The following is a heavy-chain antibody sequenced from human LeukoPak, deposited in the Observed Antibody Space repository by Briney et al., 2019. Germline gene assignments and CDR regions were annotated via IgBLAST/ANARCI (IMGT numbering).Heavy chain of an antibody. D-gene: IGHD4-11*01. CDR1: GGSISSSSYY. Sequence: PSETLSLTCTVSGGSISSSSYYWGWIRQPPGKGPEWIGSIYYIGSTYYNPSLKSRVTISVDTSKNQFSLKLSSVTAADTAMFYCARHDYSNSWFDPWGQGTLVTVSS. J-gene: IGHJ5*02. V-gene: IGHV4-39*01. CDR3: ARHDYSNSWFDP. CDR2: IYYIGST.